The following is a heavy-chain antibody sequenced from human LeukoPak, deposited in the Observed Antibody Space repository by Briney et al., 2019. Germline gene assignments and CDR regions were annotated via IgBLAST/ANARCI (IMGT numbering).Heavy chain of an antibody. V-gene: IGHV4-59*01. Sequence: MPSETLSLTCTVSGGSMSSYYWSWIRQPPGRRLEWLGYIYYTGSTNYNPSLKSRVTISVDTSKNQFSLKLNSVTAADTAVYYCARGGSWFRYFDLWGRGTLVTVSS. J-gene: IGHJ2*01. D-gene: IGHD6-13*01. CDR1: GGSMSSYY. CDR3: ARGGSWFRYFDL. CDR2: IYYTGST.